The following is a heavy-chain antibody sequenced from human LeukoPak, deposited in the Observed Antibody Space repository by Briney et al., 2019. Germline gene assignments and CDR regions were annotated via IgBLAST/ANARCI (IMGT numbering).Heavy chain of an antibody. CDR3: ARGDYFDY. CDR2: IYYSGST. V-gene: IGHV4-59*01. J-gene: IGHJ4*02. CDR1: GASISHYS. Sequence: PSETLSLTCAVSGASISHYSWRWIRQPPGKGLEWIGYIYYSGSTNYNPSLKSRVTISVDTSKNQFSLKLSSVTAADTAVYYCARGDYFDYWGQGTLVTVSS.